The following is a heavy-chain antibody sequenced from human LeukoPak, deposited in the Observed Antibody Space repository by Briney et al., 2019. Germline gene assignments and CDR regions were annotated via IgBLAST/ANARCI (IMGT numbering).Heavy chain of an antibody. D-gene: IGHD6-6*01. CDR1: GDSISSNTYY. Sequence: SGTLSLTCIVSGDSISSNTYYWGWIRQPPGKGLEWIGSIYYSGSTYYNPSLKSRVTIPVDTSKTQFSLKLSSVTAADTAVYYCATSILLLGYYFNYWGQGTLVTVSS. V-gene: IGHV4-39*01. CDR3: ATSILLLGYYFNY. J-gene: IGHJ4*02. CDR2: IYYSGST.